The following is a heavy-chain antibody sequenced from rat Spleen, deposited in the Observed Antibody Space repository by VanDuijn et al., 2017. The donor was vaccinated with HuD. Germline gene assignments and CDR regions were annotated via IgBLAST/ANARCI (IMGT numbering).Heavy chain of an antibody. D-gene: IGHD4-1*01. CDR2: MWSGGST. V-gene: IGHV2-47*01. J-gene: IGHJ2*01. CDR3: ARGPMHNPGNYFDY. Sequence: QVQLKESGPGLVQPSQTLSLTCTVSGLSLTSNSVSWIRQPPGKGLEWMGVMWSGGSTAYNSALKSRLSISRDTSKSQVFLKMNSLQTEDTAMYFCARGPMHNPGNYFDYWGQGVMVTVST. CDR1: GLSLTSNS.